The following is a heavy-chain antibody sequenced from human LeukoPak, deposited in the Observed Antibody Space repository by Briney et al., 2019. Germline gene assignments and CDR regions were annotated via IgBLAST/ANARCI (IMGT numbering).Heavy chain of an antibody. CDR2: FSTFGSKS. V-gene: IGHV3-74*01. CDR3: VRREAGGSNSWFYFDY. Sequence: GRSLRLSCAASAFTSTIYTMNWDRHAPGGGRGWVSFFSTFGSKSGYRDSVKGRFTISRDDAKNTVYLQMNSLSAEDTAMYYCVRREAGGSNSWFYFDYWGQGTLVSVSS. CDR1: AFTSTIYT. D-gene: IGHD6-13*01. J-gene: IGHJ4*02.